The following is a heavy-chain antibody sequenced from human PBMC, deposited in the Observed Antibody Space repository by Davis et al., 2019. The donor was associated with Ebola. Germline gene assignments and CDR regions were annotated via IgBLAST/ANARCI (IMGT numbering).Heavy chain of an antibody. V-gene: IGHV3-23*01. CDR3: AKETRWYGGYYFDS. D-gene: IGHD6-13*01. CDR1: GFTFNVYP. Sequence: GESLKISCAASGFTFNVYPMSWVRLTPGKGLEWLASLTGTGRTTVYANSVRGRFTISRDNSKNTLFLQLNSLRGEDTAVYHCAKETRWYGGYYFDSWGQGTLVTVSS. CDR2: LTGTGRTT. J-gene: IGHJ4*02.